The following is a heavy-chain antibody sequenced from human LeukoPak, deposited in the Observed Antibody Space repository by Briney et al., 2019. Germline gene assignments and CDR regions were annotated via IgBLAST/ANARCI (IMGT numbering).Heavy chain of an antibody. J-gene: IGHJ4*02. CDR1: GGSISSYY. CDR2: IYYSGST. D-gene: IGHD3-10*01. CDR3: AREGKVRGAPRGYFDY. Sequence: SETLSLTCTVSGGSISSYYWSWIRQPPGKGLEWIGYIYYSGSTNYNPSLKSRVTISVDTSKNQFSLKLSSVTAADTAVYYCAREGKVRGAPRGYFDYWGQGTLVTASS. V-gene: IGHV4-59*01.